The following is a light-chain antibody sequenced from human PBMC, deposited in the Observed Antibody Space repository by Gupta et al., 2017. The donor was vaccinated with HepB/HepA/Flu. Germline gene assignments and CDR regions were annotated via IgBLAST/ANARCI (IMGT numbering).Light chain of an antibody. CDR3: QQTYSVPPT. Sequence: DIQMTQSPSSLSASVGDRVTITCRSSQSILRYLNWFQKKPGEAPNLLIYTAPSLQSGVPSRFSGGGSGTDFTLNISSLQPEDFATYYCQQTYSVPPTFGPGTKVDVK. CDR2: TAP. V-gene: IGKV1-39*01. CDR1: QSILRY. J-gene: IGKJ3*01.